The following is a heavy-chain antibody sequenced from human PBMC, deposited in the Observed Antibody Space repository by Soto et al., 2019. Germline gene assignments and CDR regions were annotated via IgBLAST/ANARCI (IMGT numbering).Heavy chain of an antibody. D-gene: IGHD6-13*01. Sequence: PGESLKISRKGSGYSFTSYWISWVRQMPGKGLEWMGRIDPSDSYTNYSPSFQGHVTFSPDKSISTAYLQWSSLKASDTAMYYCARRKIAAAVTQRGYGMDVWGQGTTDTVSS. CDR2: IDPSDSYT. V-gene: IGHV5-10-1*01. CDR3: ARRKIAAAVTQRGYGMDV. J-gene: IGHJ6*02. CDR1: GYSFTSYW.